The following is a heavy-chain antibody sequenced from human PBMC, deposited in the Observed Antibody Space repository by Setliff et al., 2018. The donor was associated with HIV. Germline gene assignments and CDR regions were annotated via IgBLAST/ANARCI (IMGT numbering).Heavy chain of an antibody. CDR3: ARGYCGGGICYSPHWLDP. CDR2: IIPFLDVR. CDR1: GGPFSKYL. J-gene: IGHJ5*02. V-gene: IGHV1-69*10. D-gene: IGHD2-15*01. Sequence: SVKVSCKPSGGPFSKYLFTWVRHAPGQGLEWTGGIIPFLDVRDYAQKFRDRVTLTTDTSTSTAYMELRSLTSDDPAVYYCARGYCGGGICYSPHWLDPWGQGTLVTVSS.